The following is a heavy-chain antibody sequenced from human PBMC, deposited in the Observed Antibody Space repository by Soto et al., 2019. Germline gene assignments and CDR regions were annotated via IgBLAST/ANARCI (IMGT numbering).Heavy chain of an antibody. CDR2: MNPNSGNT. D-gene: IGHD3-10*01. Sequence: ASVKVSCKASGYTFTSYDINWVRQATGQGLEWMGWMNPNSGNTGYAQKFQGRVTMTRNTSISTAYMELSSLRSEDTAVYYCARGREVRGVFDYWGQGTLVTVSS. CDR3: ARGREVRGVFDY. V-gene: IGHV1-8*01. J-gene: IGHJ4*02. CDR1: GYTFTSYD.